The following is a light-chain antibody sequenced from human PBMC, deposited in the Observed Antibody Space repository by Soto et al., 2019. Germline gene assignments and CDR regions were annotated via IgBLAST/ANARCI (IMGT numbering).Light chain of an antibody. J-gene: IGKJ5*01. CDR3: QLYSRSPRQIT. Sequence: ETVLTQSPATLSLSPGERATLSCRASRSISTYLAWYQQKPGQAPRLLIYEALNRATGIPDRFSGSGSGTDCTLTISRLEPEDFAVYYCQLYSRSPRQITFGQGTRLEIK. CDR2: EAL. V-gene: IGKV3-20*01. CDR1: RSISTY.